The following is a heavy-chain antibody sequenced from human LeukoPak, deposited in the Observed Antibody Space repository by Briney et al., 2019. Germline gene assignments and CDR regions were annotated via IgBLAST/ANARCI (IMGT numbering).Heavy chain of an antibody. Sequence: GGSLRLSCAASGFTFSSYAMSWVRQAPGKGLEWVGFIRSKAYGETADYAASVKGRFTISRDDSKAIAYLQMNSLKTEDTVVYHCTRDRGAYNLYDYWGQGTLVTVSS. CDR2: IRSKAYGETA. CDR1: GFTFSSYA. J-gene: IGHJ4*02. CDR3: TRDRGAYNLYDY. V-gene: IGHV3-49*04. D-gene: IGHD1-1*01.